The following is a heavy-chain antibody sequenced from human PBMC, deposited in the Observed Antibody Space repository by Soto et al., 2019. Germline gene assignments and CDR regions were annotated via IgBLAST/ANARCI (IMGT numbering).Heavy chain of an antibody. Sequence: QVTLKESGPVLVKPTETLTLTCTVSGFSLSNARMGVSWISQPPGKALEWLAHIFSNDEKSYSTSLKSRLTISNETSKSQRVLTMTNMDPVDTATYYRAREYGEYAFDIWGQGTMVTGSS. CDR1: GFSLSNARMG. J-gene: IGHJ3*02. CDR3: AREYGEYAFDI. V-gene: IGHV2-26*02. D-gene: IGHD3-10*01. CDR2: IFSNDEK.